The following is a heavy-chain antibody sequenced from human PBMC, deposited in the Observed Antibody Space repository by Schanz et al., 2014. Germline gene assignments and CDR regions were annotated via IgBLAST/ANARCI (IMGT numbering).Heavy chain of an antibody. CDR1: GFTVSTNY. J-gene: IGHJ3*01. D-gene: IGHD5-12*01. CDR2: LYIGGGST. CDR3: XXXGGRDGYNLAFDV. Sequence: EVQLLESGGGLVQPGGSLRLSCAVSGFTVSTNYMSWVRQAPGKGLEWVSSLYIGGGSTRYADSVKGRFIISRDSSKXXXXXXXXXXXXXXXXXXXXXXXGGRDGYNLAFDVWGQGTLVTVSS. V-gene: IGHV3-66*02.